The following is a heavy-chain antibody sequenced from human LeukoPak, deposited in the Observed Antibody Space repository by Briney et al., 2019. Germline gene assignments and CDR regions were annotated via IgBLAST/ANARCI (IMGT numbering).Heavy chain of an antibody. V-gene: IGHV4-59*01. CDR1: GGSISSYY. Sequence: PSETLSLTCTVSGGSISSYYWSWIRQPPGKGLEWIGYIYYSGSTNYNPSLKSRVTISVDTSKNQFSLKLSSVTAADTAVYYCARGPLRRLGELSFDYWGQGTLVTVSS. D-gene: IGHD3-16*02. CDR3: ARGPLRRLGELSFDY. CDR2: IYYSGST. J-gene: IGHJ4*02.